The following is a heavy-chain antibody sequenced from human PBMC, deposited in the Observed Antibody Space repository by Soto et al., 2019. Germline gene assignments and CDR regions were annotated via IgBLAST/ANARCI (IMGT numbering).Heavy chain of an antibody. CDR3: ARGGGWLPDL. D-gene: IGHD3-22*01. V-gene: IGHV4-59*01. CDR2: VHSSGST. Sequence: QVQLQESGPGLVKSSETLSLTCTVSGDSMSTYYWNWIRQPPGKGLEWIGYVHSSGSTNYNPSLKSRVTISVDTSKNQFSLQLTSVTAADTAVYYCARGGGWLPDLWGQGTLVTVST. CDR1: GDSMSTYY. J-gene: IGHJ5*02.